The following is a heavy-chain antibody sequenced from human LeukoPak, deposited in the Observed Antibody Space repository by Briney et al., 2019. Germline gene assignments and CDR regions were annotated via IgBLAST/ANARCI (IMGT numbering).Heavy chain of an antibody. Sequence: PGGSLRLSCAASGFTFSSHGINWVRQAPGKGLEWVSGISPSGSISYYADSVKGRFTISRDNSKNTLYLQMNSLRAEDTAVYYCAKDDSGYYATYDYWGQGTLVTVSS. J-gene: IGHJ4*02. V-gene: IGHV3-23*01. D-gene: IGHD3-22*01. CDR1: GFTFSSHG. CDR3: AKDDSGYYATYDY. CDR2: ISPSGSIS.